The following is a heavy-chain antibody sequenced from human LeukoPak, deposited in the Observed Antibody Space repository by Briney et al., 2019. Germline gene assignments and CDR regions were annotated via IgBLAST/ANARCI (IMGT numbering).Heavy chain of an antibody. D-gene: IGHD3-22*01. CDR3: AKDLYYYDSSGYFDY. J-gene: IGHJ4*02. V-gene: IGHV3-33*06. CDR2: IWYDGSNK. CDR1: GFTFSSYG. Sequence: GGSLRLSCAASGFTFSSYGMHWVRQAPGKGLEWVAVIWYDGSNKYYADSVKGRFTISRDNSKNTLYLQMNSLRAEDMAVYYRAKDLYYYDSSGYFDYWGQGTLVTVSS.